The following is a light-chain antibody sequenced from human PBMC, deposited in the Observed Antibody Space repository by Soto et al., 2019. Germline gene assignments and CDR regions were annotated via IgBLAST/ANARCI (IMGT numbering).Light chain of an antibody. Sequence: AIQLTQSPSSLSASVGDRVTITCRASQDIRGALAWYQQKPGKAPKLLIYDVSSLESGVASRFSGSGSGTDFAFTISILQPEDFETYYCHQFNVYPNTFGQATRLEIK. CDR3: HQFNVYPNT. CDR1: QDIRGA. V-gene: IGKV1-13*02. J-gene: IGKJ5*01. CDR2: DVS.